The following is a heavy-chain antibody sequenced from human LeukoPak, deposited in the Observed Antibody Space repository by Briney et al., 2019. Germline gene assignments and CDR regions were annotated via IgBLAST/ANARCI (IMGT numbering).Heavy chain of an antibody. D-gene: IGHD3-10*01. V-gene: IGHV4-59*08. CDR2: IYYSGNT. J-gene: IGHJ3*02. Sequence: SETLSLTCTVSGGSISRYYWGWIRQPPGKGLEWIGYIYYSGNTNYNPSLKSRVTISVDTSKKQFSLKLSSVTAADTAVYYCATTLSYYYGSGIGAFDIWGQGTMVTVSS. CDR3: ATTLSYYYGSGIGAFDI. CDR1: GGSISRYY.